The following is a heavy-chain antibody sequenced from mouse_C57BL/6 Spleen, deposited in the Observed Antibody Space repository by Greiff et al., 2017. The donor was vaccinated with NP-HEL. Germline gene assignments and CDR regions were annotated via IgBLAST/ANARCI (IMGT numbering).Heavy chain of an antibody. D-gene: IGHD1-1*01. CDR2: ISNLAYSI. J-gene: IGHJ1*03. Sequence: EVKLMESGGGLVQPGGSLKLSCAASGFTFSDYGMAWVRQAPRKGPEWVAFISNLAYSIYYADTVTGRFTISRENAKNTLYLERSSLRSEDTAMYYCARHGSSPYWYFDVWGTGTTVTVSS. V-gene: IGHV5-15*01. CDR3: ARHGSSPYWYFDV. CDR1: GFTFSDYG.